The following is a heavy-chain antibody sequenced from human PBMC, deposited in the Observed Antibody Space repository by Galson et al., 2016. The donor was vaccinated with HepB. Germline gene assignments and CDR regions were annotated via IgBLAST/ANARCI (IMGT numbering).Heavy chain of an antibody. CDR3: AYFDF. J-gene: IGHJ4*02. CDR1: GINLNYHW. CDR2: IENCGSTT. V-gene: IGHV3-74*03. Sequence: SLRLSCAASGINLNYHWMHWVRQGPGRELVWVAGIENCGSTTTYYADSVKGRFTVSRDNAKNTMYLQMNSLRVGDTAVYYCAYFDFWGQGALVTVSS.